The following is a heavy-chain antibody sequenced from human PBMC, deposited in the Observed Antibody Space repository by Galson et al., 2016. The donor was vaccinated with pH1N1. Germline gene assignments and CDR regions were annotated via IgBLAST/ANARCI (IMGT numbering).Heavy chain of an antibody. J-gene: IGHJ6*03. CDR3: AKGLGTTLYYYFYFMDV. CDR2: IRYDGGGK. CDR1: GFTFRSYG. V-gene: IGHV3-30*02. Sequence: SLRLSCAASGFTFRSYGMHWVRQAPGKGLEWVAFIRYDGGGKYYADSVKGRFTISRDNARDTLFLQMTSLRPDDRAVYYCAKGLGTTLYYYFYFMDVWGKGTTVTVSS. D-gene: IGHD1-26*01.